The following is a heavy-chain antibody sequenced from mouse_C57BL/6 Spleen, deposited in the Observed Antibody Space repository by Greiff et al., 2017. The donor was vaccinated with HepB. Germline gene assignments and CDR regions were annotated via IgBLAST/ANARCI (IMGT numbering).Heavy chain of an antibody. CDR1: GYAFTNYL. D-gene: IGHD2-4*01. J-gene: IGHJ4*01. Sequence: VQLQQSGAELVRPGTSVKVSCKASGYAFTNYLIEWVKQRPGQGLEWIGVINPGSGGTNYNEKFKGKATLTADKSSSTAYMQLSSLTSEDSAVYFCARRDDYLYYAMDYWGQGTSVTVSS. CDR2: INPGSGGT. CDR3: ARRDDYLYYAMDY. V-gene: IGHV1-54*01.